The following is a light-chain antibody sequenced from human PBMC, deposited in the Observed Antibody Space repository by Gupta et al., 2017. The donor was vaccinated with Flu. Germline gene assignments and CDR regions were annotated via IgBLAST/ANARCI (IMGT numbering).Light chain of an antibody. Sequence: QSVLTPPPSVYGTPGPSVTISRSGSRPNIGSHGVWWYQQFPGTARRLLVYRNNERPSGVPDRFSGSKSGASASLTITGLRSEDEADYYCGAWESNVSRFYVFGTGTKVTVL. CDR1: RPNIGSHG. V-gene: IGLV1-47*01. CDR3: GAWESNVSRFYV. CDR2: RNN. J-gene: IGLJ1*01.